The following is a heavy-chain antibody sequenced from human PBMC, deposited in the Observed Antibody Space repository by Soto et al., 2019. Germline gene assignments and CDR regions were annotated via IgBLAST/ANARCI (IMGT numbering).Heavy chain of an antibody. CDR2: ISYDGSNK. CDR3: ARDYPPPLPSSIAARRWELGFDP. D-gene: IGHD6-6*01. Sequence: GGSLRLSCAASGFTFSSYAMHWVRQAPGKGLEWVAVISYDGSNKYYADSVKGRFTISRDNSKNTLYLQMNSLGAEDTAMYYCARDYPPPLPSSIAARRWELGFDPWGQGTLVTVSS. J-gene: IGHJ5*02. CDR1: GFTFSSYA. V-gene: IGHV3-30-3*01.